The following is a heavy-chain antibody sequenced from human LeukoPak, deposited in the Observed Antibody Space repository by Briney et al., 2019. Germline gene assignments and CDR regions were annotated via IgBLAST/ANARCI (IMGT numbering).Heavy chain of an antibody. Sequence: GGSLRLSCSASGFTFSSYGMLCVRQAPGKGLEWLSFIRYDGSNKYYADSVKGRFSICRDNSKNTLYLQMNSLRAEDTAVYYCASQGYSSSPRYWYFDLWGRGTLVTVSS. V-gene: IGHV3-30*02. J-gene: IGHJ2*01. CDR3: ASQGYSSSPRYWYFDL. CDR1: GFTFSSYG. D-gene: IGHD6-6*01. CDR2: IRYDGSNK.